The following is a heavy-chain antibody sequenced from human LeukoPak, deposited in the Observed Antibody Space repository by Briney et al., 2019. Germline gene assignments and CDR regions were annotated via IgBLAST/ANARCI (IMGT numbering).Heavy chain of an antibody. D-gene: IGHD6-13*01. CDR1: GFSFSTYG. J-gene: IGHJ3*02. CDR3: ARYSSSWQNAFDI. V-gene: IGHV3-30*03. CDR2: IAYDGSNK. Sequence: GGSLRLSCAASGFSFSTYGMHWVRQAPGKGLEWVAVIAYDGSNKYYADSVKGRFTISRDNAKNSLYLQMNSLRAEDTAVYYCARYSSSWQNAFDIWGQGTMVTVSS.